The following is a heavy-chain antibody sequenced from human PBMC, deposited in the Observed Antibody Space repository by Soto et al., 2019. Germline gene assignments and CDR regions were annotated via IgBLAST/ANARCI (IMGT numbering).Heavy chain of an antibody. CDR1: GFTFSRSA. CDR2: ISSNGGST. J-gene: IGHJ4*02. V-gene: IGHV3-64*01. CDR3: ARAIAGYYGSGSYSFDY. Sequence: EVQLVESGGGLVQLGGSLRLSCAASGFTFSRSAMHWVRQAPGKGLEHVSAISSNGGSTYDANSVKGRFTISRDNSKNTLYLQMGSLRAEDLAVYYCARAIAGYYGSGSYSFDYWGQGTLVTVSS. D-gene: IGHD3-10*01.